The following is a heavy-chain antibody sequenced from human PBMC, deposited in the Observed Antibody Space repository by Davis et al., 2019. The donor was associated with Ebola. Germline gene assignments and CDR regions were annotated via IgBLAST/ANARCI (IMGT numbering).Heavy chain of an antibody. CDR2: ISDSGST. Sequence: SETLSLTCTVSGGSIRSTKWWSWVRQPPGKGLEWLGEISDSGSTNYDPSLKSRVIISVDTSKNQFSLQLNSVTAADTAWYYCARHQYCSGIGGSCYLLDYWGQGTLVTVSS. CDR1: GGSIRSTKW. J-gene: IGHJ4*02. V-gene: IGHV4-4*02. D-gene: IGHD2-15*01. CDR3: ARHQYCSGIGGSCYLLDY.